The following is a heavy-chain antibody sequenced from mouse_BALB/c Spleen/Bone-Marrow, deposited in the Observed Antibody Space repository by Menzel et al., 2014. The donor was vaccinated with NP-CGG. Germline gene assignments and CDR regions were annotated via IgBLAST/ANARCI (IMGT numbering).Heavy chain of an antibody. Sequence: LVKTGASVKISCKASGYSFTGYYMHWVKQSHGKSLEWIGYISCYNGATSYNRKFRGKATFTVDTSSSTAYMQFNSLTSEDSAVYYCARSRDYGTSKSAWFAYWGQGTLVTVSA. V-gene: IGHV1S34*01. CDR1: GYSFTGYY. D-gene: IGHD1-1*01. J-gene: IGHJ3*01. CDR3: ARSRDYGTSKSAWFAY. CDR2: ISCYNGAT.